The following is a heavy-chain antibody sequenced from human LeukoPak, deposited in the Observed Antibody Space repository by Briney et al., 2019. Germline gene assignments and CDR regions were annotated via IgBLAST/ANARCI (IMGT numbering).Heavy chain of an antibody. V-gene: IGHV4-61*02. CDR1: GGSISSGSYY. Sequence: SQTLSLTCTVSGGSISSGSYYWSWIRQPAGKGLEFIGRIYTSGSTNYNPSLKSRVTISVDTSKNQFPLKLSSVTAADTAVYYCARGSRGFDYWGQGTLVTVSS. CDR3: ARGSRGFDY. J-gene: IGHJ4*02. CDR2: IYTSGST.